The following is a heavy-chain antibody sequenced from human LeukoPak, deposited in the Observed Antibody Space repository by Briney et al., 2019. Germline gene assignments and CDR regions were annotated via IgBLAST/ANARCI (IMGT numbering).Heavy chain of an antibody. J-gene: IGHJ4*02. Sequence: PSETLSLTCTVSGGSISDSSYYWGWIRQPPGKGPEWLGTVHYSGTTYYNSSLKSRVILSVDASKNQFSLMVSSVTAADTAVYYCARLSYGTYGNYFFDQWGQGTLVAVSS. CDR1: GGSISDSSYY. V-gene: IGHV4-39*01. D-gene: IGHD4-17*01. CDR3: ARLSYGTYGNYFFDQ. CDR2: VHYSGTT.